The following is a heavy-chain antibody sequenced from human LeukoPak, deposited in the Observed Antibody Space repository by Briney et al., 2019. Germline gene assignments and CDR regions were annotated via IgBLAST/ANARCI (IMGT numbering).Heavy chain of an antibody. CDR2: IYYSGST. Sequence: NSSETLSLTCTVSGGSISSYYWSWIRQPPGKGLEWIGYIYYSGSTNYNPSLKSRVTISVDTSKNQFSLKLSSVTAADTAVYYCARLDPYSSGYCYWGQGTLVTVSS. CDR3: ARLDPYSSGYCY. J-gene: IGHJ4*02. D-gene: IGHD3-22*01. CDR1: GGSISSYY. V-gene: IGHV4-59*08.